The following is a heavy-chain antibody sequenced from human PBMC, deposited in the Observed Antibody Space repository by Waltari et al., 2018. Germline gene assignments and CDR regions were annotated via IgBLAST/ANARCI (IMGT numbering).Heavy chain of an antibody. V-gene: IGHV3-48*03. CDR3: ARGIAADGGGGY. CDR1: GFTLRGYE. Sequence: VHLVESGGGLVQHGGALRLSWSASGFTLRGYEMNWVRQVPGKGLEWISYISSTGDTIYYADSVKGRFTISRDNAKNTLYLQMKRLRADDTALYYCARGIAADGGGGYWGQGILVTVSS. D-gene: IGHD6-13*01. J-gene: IGHJ4*02. CDR2: ISSTGDTI.